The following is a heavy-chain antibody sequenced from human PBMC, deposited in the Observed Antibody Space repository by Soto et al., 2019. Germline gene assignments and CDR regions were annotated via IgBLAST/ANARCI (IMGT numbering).Heavy chain of an antibody. V-gene: IGHV3-23*01. D-gene: IGHD6-13*01. CDR2: ISGSGGST. J-gene: IGHJ4*02. CDR1: GFTFSSYA. Sequence: EVQLLESGGGLVQPGGSLRLSCAASGFTFSSYAMSWVRQAPGKGLDWVSAISGSGGSTYYADSVKGRFTISRDNSKNTLYLQMNSMRAEDTAVYYSAKSGLPIPAAPNWGQGTLVTVSS. CDR3: AKSGLPIPAAPN.